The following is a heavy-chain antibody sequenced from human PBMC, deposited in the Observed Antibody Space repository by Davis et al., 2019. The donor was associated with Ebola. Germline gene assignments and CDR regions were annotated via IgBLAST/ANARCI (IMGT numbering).Heavy chain of an antibody. CDR2: ISSSGSTI. CDR1: GFTVSSNY. D-gene: IGHD5-12*01. CDR3: ARVGPRSGYENYYYYYYGMDV. Sequence: GESLKISCAASGFTVSSNYMSWVRQAPGKGLEWVSYISSSGSTIYYADSVKGRFTISRDNAKNSLYLQMNSLRAEDTAVYYCARVGPRSGYENYYYYYYGMDVWGQGTTVTVSS. V-gene: IGHV3-11*04. J-gene: IGHJ6*02.